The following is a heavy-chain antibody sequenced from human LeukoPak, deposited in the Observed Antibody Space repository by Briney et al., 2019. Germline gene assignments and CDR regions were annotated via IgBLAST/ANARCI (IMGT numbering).Heavy chain of an antibody. CDR3: AGGTFDGPLYGTYWYFHV. CDR1: GGSISSYY. V-gene: IGHV4-59*07. Sequence: SDTLSLTCTVSGGSISSYYWSWIRQPPGKGLEWIGYIYYSGSNNSNPSLKSRVTMSIETSKNQFSLKVPSVTAADTAVYYCAGGTFDGPLYGTYWYFHVWGRGTLVTDSS. CDR2: IYYSGSN. J-gene: IGHJ2*01. D-gene: IGHD1-14*01.